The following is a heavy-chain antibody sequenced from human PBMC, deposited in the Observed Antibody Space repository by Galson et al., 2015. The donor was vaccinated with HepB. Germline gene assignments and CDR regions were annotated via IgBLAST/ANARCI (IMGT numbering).Heavy chain of an antibody. CDR3: ASLSYDSSGSPFSWP. D-gene: IGHD3-22*01. J-gene: IGHJ5*02. CDR2: IIPIFGTA. Sequence: VKVSCKASGGTFSSYAISWVRQAPGQGLEWMGGIIPIFGTANYAQKFQGRVTITADESTSTAYMELSSLRSEDTAVYYCASLSYDSSGSPFSWPWGQGTLVTVSS. V-gene: IGHV1-69*13. CDR1: GGTFSSYA.